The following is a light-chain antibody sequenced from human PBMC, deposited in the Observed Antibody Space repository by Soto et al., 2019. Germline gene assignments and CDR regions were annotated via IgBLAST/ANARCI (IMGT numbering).Light chain of an antibody. CDR2: EVN. J-gene: IGLJ1*01. CDR3: SSYTGSNNVYV. CDR1: SSDDGGYDY. Sequence: QSALTQPPSASGSPGQSVAISCTGTSSDDGGYDYVSWYQQYPGKAPKVIIYEVNKRPSGVPDRFSGSKSGNTASLTVSGLQAEDEADYYCSSYTGSNNVYVFGTGTKLTVL. V-gene: IGLV2-8*01.